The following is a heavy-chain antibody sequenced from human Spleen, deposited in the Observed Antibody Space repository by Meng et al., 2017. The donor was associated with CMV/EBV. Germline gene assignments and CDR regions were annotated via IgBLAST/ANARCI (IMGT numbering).Heavy chain of an antibody. V-gene: IGHV4-39*07. CDR3: ARIYPSDYYKYDVDV. D-gene: IGHD3-3*01. CDR2: ISYSGKP. CDR1: GDSIGSTNSY. Sequence: SETLSLTCSVSGDSIGSTNSYWAWIRQPPGKGLLWIGSISYSGKPYYTPSLKSRLTMSLDTPENRFSLELTSVTAADTAVYFCARIYPSDYYKYDVDVWGQGTTVTVSS. J-gene: IGHJ6*02.